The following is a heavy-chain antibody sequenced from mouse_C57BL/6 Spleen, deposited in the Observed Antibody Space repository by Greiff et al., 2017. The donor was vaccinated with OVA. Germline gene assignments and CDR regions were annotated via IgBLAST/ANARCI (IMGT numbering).Heavy chain of an antibody. J-gene: IGHJ2*01. Sequence: QVQLQQPGAELVKPGASVKLSCKASGYTFTSYWMQWVKQRPGQGLEWIGEIDPSDSYTNYNQKFKGKATLTVDTSSSTAYMQLSSLTSEDSAVYYCARGRGITTRYFDYWGQGTTLTVSS. CDR2: IDPSDSYT. V-gene: IGHV1-50*01. CDR3: ARGRGITTRYFDY. CDR1: GYTFTSYW. D-gene: IGHD1-1*01.